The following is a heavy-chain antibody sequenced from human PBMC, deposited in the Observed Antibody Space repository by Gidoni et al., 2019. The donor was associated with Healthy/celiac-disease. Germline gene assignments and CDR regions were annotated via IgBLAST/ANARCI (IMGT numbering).Heavy chain of an antibody. Sequence: QLKLQESGPGLVKPSETLSLTCTVSGGSISSSGYYWCWLREPPGKGLEWIGSMFYSGNTYYNPSLQSRVTISVDTSKNQFSLNLSSVTAADTAVYYCARRAATNWYFDLWGRGTLLTVSS. V-gene: IGHV4-39*01. J-gene: IGHJ2*01. CDR1: GGSISSSGYY. CDR2: MFYSGNT. D-gene: IGHD2-15*01. CDR3: ARRAATNWYFDL.